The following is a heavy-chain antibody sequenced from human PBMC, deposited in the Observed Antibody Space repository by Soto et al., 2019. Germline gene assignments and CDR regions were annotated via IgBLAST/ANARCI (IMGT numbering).Heavy chain of an antibody. D-gene: IGHD3-10*01. CDR1: GDSITSNVW. V-gene: IGHV4-4*02. J-gene: IGHJ4*02. Sequence: SETLSLTCAVSGDSITSNVWWSWIRQSPGKGLEWIGEAYHNGLTNYNPSLKSRVTMSTDTSKNQFSLKLTSVTAADTAMYYCARDAELPGEADRFGYWGQGTLVTVSS. CDR2: AYHNGLT. CDR3: ARDAELPGEADRFGY.